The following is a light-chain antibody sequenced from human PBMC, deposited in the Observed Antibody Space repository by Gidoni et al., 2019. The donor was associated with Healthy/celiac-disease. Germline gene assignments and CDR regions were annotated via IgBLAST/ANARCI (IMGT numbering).Light chain of an antibody. V-gene: IGKV3-20*01. CDR3: QQYGSSRT. J-gene: IGKJ1*01. Sequence: IVLMPSPGTLSLSPGERATLPFRASQSVSSSYLSWYQQKPGHAPRLLIYGASSRATGIPHRVSGSGSRTDFTLTSSRLEPEDFAEYYCQQYGSSRTFGQGTKVEIK. CDR2: GAS. CDR1: QSVSSSY.